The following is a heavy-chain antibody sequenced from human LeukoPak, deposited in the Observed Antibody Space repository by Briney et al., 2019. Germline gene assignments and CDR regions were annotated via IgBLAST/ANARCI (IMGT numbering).Heavy chain of an antibody. Sequence: SETLSLTCTVSGGSISSSSYYWGWIRQPPGKGLEWIGSIYYSGSTYYNPSLKSRVTISVDTSKNQFSLKLSSVTAADTAVYYCARQFFGGYDILTGYYRPFDYWGQGTLVTVSS. CDR3: ARQFFGGYDILTGYYRPFDY. CDR2: IYYSGST. D-gene: IGHD3-9*01. CDR1: GGSISSSSYY. V-gene: IGHV4-39*01. J-gene: IGHJ4*02.